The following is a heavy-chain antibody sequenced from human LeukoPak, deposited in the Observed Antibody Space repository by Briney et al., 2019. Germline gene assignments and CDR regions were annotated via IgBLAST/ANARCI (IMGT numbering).Heavy chain of an antibody. CDR2: IKPDGSEK. CDR3: ARDQRGDSFGENDY. CDR1: GFTFSSYW. J-gene: IGHJ4*02. D-gene: IGHD5-18*01. V-gene: IGHV3-7*03. Sequence: GGSLRLFCAASGFTFSSYWMSGLRQAPGKGLEWVANIKPDGSEKYYVDSVKGRFTISRDNAKNSLYLQMNSLRAEDTAVYYCARDQRGDSFGENDYWGQGTLVTVSS.